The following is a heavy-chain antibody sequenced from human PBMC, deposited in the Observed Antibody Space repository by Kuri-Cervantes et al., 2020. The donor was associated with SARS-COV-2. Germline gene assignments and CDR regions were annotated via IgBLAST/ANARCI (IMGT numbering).Heavy chain of an antibody. CDR3: ASRYYGSGNYNYFDY. CDR2: ISKSDNTI. Sequence: GGSLRLSCAASGFTFSVYDMNWVRQAPGKGLEWVSYISKSDNTIYYADSVKGRFTISRDNAKNSLYLQMNSLRAEDTAVYYCASRYYGSGNYNYFDYWGQGTLVTVSS. V-gene: IGHV3-48*03. D-gene: IGHD3-10*01. CDR1: GFTFSVYD. J-gene: IGHJ4*02.